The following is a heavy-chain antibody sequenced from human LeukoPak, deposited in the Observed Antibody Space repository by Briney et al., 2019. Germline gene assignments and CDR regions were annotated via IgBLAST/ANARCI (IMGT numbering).Heavy chain of an antibody. CDR2: IYHSGST. CDR3: ARGSPPVA. J-gene: IGHJ5*02. V-gene: IGHV4-38-2*02. Sequence: SETLSLTCTVSGYSISSGYYWGWIRQPPGKGLEWIGSIYHSGSTYYNPSLKSRVTISVDTSKNQFSLKLSSVTAADTAVYYCARGSPPVAWGQGTLVTVSS. CDR1: GYSISSGYY.